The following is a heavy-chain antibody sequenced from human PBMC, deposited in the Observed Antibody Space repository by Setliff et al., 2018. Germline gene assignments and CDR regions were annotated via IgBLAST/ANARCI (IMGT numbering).Heavy chain of an antibody. CDR1: GYSFSDFY. Sequence: GASVKVSCKASGYSFSDFYIHWVRQVPGRGPEWMGSINPKSGVTRYVQKFQGMVTITRDTSISTAYMELSSLRSDDTAVYYCAGDGISWLNWLDPWGQGTPVTVSS. V-gene: IGHV1-2*02. CDR3: AGDGISWLNWLDP. D-gene: IGHD6-13*01. CDR2: INPKSGVT. J-gene: IGHJ5*02.